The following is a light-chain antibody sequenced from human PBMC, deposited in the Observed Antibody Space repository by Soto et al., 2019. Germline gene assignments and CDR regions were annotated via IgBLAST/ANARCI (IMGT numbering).Light chain of an antibody. J-gene: IGLJ3*02. CDR1: SSNIGAGYD. V-gene: IGLV1-40*01. Sequence: QSVPTQPPSVSGAPGQRVTISCTGGSSNIGAGYDVHWYQQLPGTAPKLLVSGNTNRPSGVPDRFSGSKSGTSASLAITGLQAEDEADYYCQSFDSSLSGGVFGGGTKLTVL. CDR2: GNT. CDR3: QSFDSSLSGGV.